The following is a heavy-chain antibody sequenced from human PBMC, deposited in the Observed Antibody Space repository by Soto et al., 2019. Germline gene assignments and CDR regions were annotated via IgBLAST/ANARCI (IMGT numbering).Heavy chain of an antibody. V-gene: IGHV1-24*01. CDR1: GYTLTELS. D-gene: IGHD3-22*01. J-gene: IGHJ3*02. CDR3: ATMYYYDSSGSRDAFDI. CDR2: FDPEDGET. Sequence: GASVKFSCKVSGYTLTELSMHWVRQAPGKGLEWMGGFDPEDGETIYAQKFQGRVTMAEDTSTDTAYMELSSLRSEDTAVYYCATMYYYDSSGSRDAFDIWGQGTMVTVSS.